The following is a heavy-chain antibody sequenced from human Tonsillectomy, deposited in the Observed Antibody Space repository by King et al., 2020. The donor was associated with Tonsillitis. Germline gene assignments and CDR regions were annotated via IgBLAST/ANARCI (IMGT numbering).Heavy chain of an antibody. CDR1: DGSFSGYY. CDR3: ARGSSRPGYSGYDR. CDR2: INHSGIT. J-gene: IGHJ4*02. D-gene: IGHD5-12*01. V-gene: IGHV4-34*01. Sequence: VQLQQWGAGLLKPSETLSLTCAVYDGSFSGYYWSWIRQPPGKGLELIGEINHSGITNYNPSLKRRVTLSVDTSKNQFSLKLSSVRAADTAVYYCARGSSRPGYSGYDRWGKGTLVTVSS.